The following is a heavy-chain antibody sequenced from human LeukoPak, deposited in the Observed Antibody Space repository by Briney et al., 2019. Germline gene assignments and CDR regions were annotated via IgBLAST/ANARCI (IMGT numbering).Heavy chain of an antibody. J-gene: IGHJ5*02. CDR3: ARVGSSYGYDWFDP. CDR1: GFTFSNYW. V-gene: IGHV3-74*01. CDR2: INSDGSST. Sequence: PGGSLRLSCAASGFTFSNYWMHWVRQAPGKGLVWVSRINSDGSSTNYADSVKGRFTISRDNAKNTLSLQMNSLRAEDTAVYYCARVGSSYGYDWFDPWGQGTLVTVSS. D-gene: IGHD5-18*01.